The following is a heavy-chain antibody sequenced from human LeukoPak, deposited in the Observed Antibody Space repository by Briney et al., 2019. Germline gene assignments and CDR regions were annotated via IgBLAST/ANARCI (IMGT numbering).Heavy chain of an antibody. Sequence: GGSLRLSCAASGFTFSSYEMNWVRQAPGKGLEWVSYISSSGSTIYYADSVKGRFTISRDNAKNSLYLQMNSLKAEDTAVYYCARGSRELLGYWGQGTLVTVSS. J-gene: IGHJ4*02. CDR2: ISSSGSTI. D-gene: IGHD1-26*01. CDR3: ARGSRELLGY. CDR1: GFTFSSYE. V-gene: IGHV3-48*03.